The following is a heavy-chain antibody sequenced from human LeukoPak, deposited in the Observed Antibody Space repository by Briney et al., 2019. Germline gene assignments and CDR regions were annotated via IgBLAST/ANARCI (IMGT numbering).Heavy chain of an antibody. J-gene: IGHJ4*02. CDR2: ISSSGSTI. Sequence: GGSLRLSCAASGFTFSSYEMNWVRQAPGKGLEWVSYISSSGSTIYYADSVKGRFTISRDNAKNSLYLQMNSLRAEDTAVYYCARGAGSSGSFDYWGQGTLVTVSS. D-gene: IGHD3-22*01. CDR1: GFTFSSYE. CDR3: ARGAGSSGSFDY. V-gene: IGHV3-48*03.